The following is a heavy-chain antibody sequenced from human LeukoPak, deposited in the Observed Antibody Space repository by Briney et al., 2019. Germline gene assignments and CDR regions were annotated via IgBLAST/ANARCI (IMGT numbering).Heavy chain of an antibody. V-gene: IGHV4-4*02. Sequence: KPSGTLSLTCAVSGGSISSSNWWSWVRQPPGKGLEWIGEISHIGSTNYNPSLKSRVTISVDKSKNQFSLELTSVTAADTAVYYCARVRLLLWFGELPGHFDLWGRGTLVTVSS. J-gene: IGHJ2*01. D-gene: IGHD3-10*01. CDR1: GGSISSSNW. CDR3: ARVRLLLWFGELPGHFDL. CDR2: ISHIGST.